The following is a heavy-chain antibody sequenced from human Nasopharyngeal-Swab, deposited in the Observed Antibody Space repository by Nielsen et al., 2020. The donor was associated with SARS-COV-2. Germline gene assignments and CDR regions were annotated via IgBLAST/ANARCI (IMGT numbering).Heavy chain of an antibody. CDR2: TYYRSKWYN. D-gene: IGHD6-13*01. CDR3: ARDGIAAAGYYYYYYGMDV. Sequence: WIRQSQSRGLEWLGRTYYRSKWYNDYAVSVKSRITINPGTSKNQFSLQLNSVTPEDTAVYYCARDGIAAAGYYYYYYGMDVWGQGTTVTVSS. V-gene: IGHV6-1*01. J-gene: IGHJ6*02.